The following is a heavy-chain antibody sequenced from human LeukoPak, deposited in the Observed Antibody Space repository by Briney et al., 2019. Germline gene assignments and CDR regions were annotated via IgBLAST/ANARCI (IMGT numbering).Heavy chain of an antibody. CDR3: VRLGRYRIYY. J-gene: IGHJ4*02. Sequence: GASLLISCKGSGSSFNNYRISWVRQLPGKGLEWMGTIDSTDSYTKYGPSFQGHATISLDKSSSTAYLQWSGLRASDTAMYYFVRLGRYRIYYWGQGALFTVSS. V-gene: IGHV5-10-1*01. D-gene: IGHD3-16*02. CDR1: GSSFNNYR. CDR2: IDSTDSYT.